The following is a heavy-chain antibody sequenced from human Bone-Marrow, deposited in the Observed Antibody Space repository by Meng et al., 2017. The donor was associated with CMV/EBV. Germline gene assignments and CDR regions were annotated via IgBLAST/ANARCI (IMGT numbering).Heavy chain of an antibody. CDR3: ASVSVYDSSGSLGY. CDR1: GFTCKDYY. Sequence: GFTCKDYYMGWGRQAPGKGLEWVGRTRNKAKSYTTEYAASVKGSFTISRDDSKNSLYLQMNSLKTEDTAVYYCASVSVYDSSGSLGYWGQGTLVTVSS. CDR2: TRNKAKSYTT. V-gene: IGHV3-72*01. D-gene: IGHD3-22*01. J-gene: IGHJ4*02.